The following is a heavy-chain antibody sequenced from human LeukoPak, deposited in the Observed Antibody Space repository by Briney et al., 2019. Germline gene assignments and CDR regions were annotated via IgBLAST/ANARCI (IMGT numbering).Heavy chain of an antibody. CDR1: GFTFSSYE. CDR2: ISSSGSTI. J-gene: IGHJ4*02. D-gene: IGHD5-24*01. V-gene: IGHV3-48*03. Sequence: HSGGSLRLSCAASGFTFSSYEMNWVRQAPGKGLEWVSYISSSGSTIYYADSVKGRFTISRDNSENTLYLQMNSLRAEDTAVYYCAKDPERWLQLRLGFSDWGQGTLVTVSS. CDR3: AKDPERWLQLRLGFSD.